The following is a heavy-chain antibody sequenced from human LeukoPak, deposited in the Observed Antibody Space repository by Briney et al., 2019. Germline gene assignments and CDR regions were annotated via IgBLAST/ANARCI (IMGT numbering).Heavy chain of an antibody. CDR1: GGSISSSSYY. D-gene: IGHD1-14*01. Sequence: SETLSLTCTVSGGSISSSSYYWGWIRQPPGKGLEWIGSIYYSGSTYYNPSLKSRVTISVDTSKNQFSLKLSSVTAADTAVYYCARNHKPNMNPSGGGWFDPWGQGTLVTVSS. CDR2: IYYSGST. V-gene: IGHV4-39*07. J-gene: IGHJ5*02. CDR3: ARNHKPNMNPSGGGWFDP.